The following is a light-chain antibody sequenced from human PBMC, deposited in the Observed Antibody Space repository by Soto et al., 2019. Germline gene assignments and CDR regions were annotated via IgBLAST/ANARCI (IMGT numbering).Light chain of an antibody. V-gene: IGKV3-20*01. J-gene: IGKJ4*01. CDR1: QTVNSRF. CDR2: GAS. Sequence: EIVMTQSPATLSVSPGERATLSCRASQTVNSRFLAWYQQKPGQAPRLLIYGASTRATGIPDRFSGSGSGTDFTLTISRLEPEDFVVYYCQQYGSSPLTFGGGTKVDIK. CDR3: QQYGSSPLT.